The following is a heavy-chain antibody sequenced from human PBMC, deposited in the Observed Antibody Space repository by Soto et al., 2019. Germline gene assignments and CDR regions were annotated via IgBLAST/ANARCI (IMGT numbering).Heavy chain of an antibody. J-gene: IGHJ6*02. Sequence: PSETLSLTCTVSGGSISSSSYYWGWIRQPPGKGLEWIGSIYYSGSTYYNPSLKSRVTISVDTSKNQFSLKLSSVTAADTAVYYCARHLTLTMLGPYYYYYGMDVWGQGTTVTVSS. CDR2: IYYSGST. D-gene: IGHD3-3*01. CDR3: ARHLTLTMLGPYYYYYGMDV. CDR1: GGSISSSSYY. V-gene: IGHV4-39*01.